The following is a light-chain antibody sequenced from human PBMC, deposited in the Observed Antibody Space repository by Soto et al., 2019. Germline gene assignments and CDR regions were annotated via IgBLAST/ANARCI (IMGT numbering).Light chain of an antibody. V-gene: IGKV3-15*01. Sequence: ERVMTQSPATLSVSPGERVTLSCRARQSVSSNLAWYQQKPGQAPRLLIYGASTRATGIPARFSGSGSGTEFSLTISSLQSEDFAVYYCQQYSNWPLTFGGGTKVEIK. CDR2: GAS. J-gene: IGKJ4*01. CDR3: QQYSNWPLT. CDR1: QSVSSN.